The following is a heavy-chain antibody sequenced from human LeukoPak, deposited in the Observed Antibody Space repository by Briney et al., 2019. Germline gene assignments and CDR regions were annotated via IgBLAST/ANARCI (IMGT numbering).Heavy chain of an antibody. V-gene: IGHV3-30*02. J-gene: IGHJ4*02. D-gene: IGHD4-17*01. Sequence: GGSLRLSCAASGFTFSSYGMHWVRQAPGKGLEWVAFIRYDGSNKYYADSVKGRFTISRDNSKNTLCLQMNSLRAEDTAVYYCAKDGNDYGESLFGDWGQGTLVTVAS. CDR3: AKDGNDYGESLFGD. CDR1: GFTFSSYG. CDR2: IRYDGSNK.